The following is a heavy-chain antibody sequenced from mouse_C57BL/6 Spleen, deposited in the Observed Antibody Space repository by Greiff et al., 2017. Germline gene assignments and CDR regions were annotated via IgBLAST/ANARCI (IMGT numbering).Heavy chain of an antibody. V-gene: IGHV3-6*01. D-gene: IGHD1-1*01. CDR3: ARTDYGSNYAMDY. Sequence: EVKLMESGPGLVKPSQSLSLTCSVTGYSITSGYYWNWIRQFPGNKLEWMGYISYDGSNNYNPSLKNRISITRYTSKNQFFLKLNSVTTEDTATYYCARTDYGSNYAMDYWGQGTSVTVSS. CDR2: ISYDGSN. CDR1: GYSITSGYY. J-gene: IGHJ4*01.